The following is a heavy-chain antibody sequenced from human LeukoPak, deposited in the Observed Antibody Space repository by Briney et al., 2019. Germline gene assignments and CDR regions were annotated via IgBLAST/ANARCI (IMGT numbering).Heavy chain of an antibody. Sequence: SETLSLTCTVSGDSVSSTSYYWGWIRQPPGKGLDYIGSIYYSGTTYYNPSLKSRVTMSVDTSKNQFSLRLNSVTAADTAVYFCVRHKGASIRDPLHIWGQGIMVTVSA. V-gene: IGHV4-39*01. CDR3: VRHKGASIRDPLHI. CDR2: IYYSGTT. J-gene: IGHJ3*02. D-gene: IGHD3-3*02. CDR1: GDSVSSTSYY.